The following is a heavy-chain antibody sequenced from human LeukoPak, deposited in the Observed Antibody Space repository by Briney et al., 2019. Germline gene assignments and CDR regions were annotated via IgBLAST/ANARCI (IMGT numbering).Heavy chain of an antibody. CDR1: GFTFSSYA. V-gene: IGHV3-23*01. CDR3: AKYCSSTSCYMGYFDY. D-gene: IGHD2-2*02. J-gene: IGHJ4*02. Sequence: PGGSLRLPCAASGFTFSSYAMSWVRQAPGKGLEWVSAISGSGGSTYYADSVKGRFTISRDNSKNTLYLQMNSLRAEDTAVYYCAKYCSSTSCYMGYFDYWGQGTLVTVSS. CDR2: ISGSGGST.